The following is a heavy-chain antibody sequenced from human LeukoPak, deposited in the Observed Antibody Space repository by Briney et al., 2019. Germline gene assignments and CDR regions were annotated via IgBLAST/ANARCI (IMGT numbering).Heavy chain of an antibody. CDR3: AREPLLLWFGNTFDY. V-gene: IGHV3-48*03. CDR2: ICSSGSTI. J-gene: IGHJ4*02. Sequence: GGSLRLSCAASGFTFSSYEMNWVRQAPGKGLEWVSYICSSGSTIYYADSVKGRFTISRDNAKNSLYLQMNSLRAEDTAVYYCAREPLLLWFGNTFDYWGQGTLVTVSS. CDR1: GFTFSSYE. D-gene: IGHD3-10*01.